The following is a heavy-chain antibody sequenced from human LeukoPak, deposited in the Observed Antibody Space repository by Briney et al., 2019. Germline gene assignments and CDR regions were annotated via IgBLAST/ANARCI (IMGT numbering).Heavy chain of an antibody. CDR2: INPNSGGT. Sequence: GASVKVSCKASGYTFTGYYMHWVRQAPGQGLEWMGWINPNSGGTNYAQKFQGRVTMTRDTSISTAYMELSRLRSDDTAVYYCARGPRIMITFGGVIVLDYWGQGTLVTVSS. CDR1: GYTFTGYY. V-gene: IGHV1-2*02. D-gene: IGHD3-16*02. J-gene: IGHJ4*02. CDR3: ARGPRIMITFGGVIVLDY.